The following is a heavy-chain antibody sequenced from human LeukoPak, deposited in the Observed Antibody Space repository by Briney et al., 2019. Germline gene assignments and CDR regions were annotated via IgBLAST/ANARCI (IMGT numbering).Heavy chain of an antibody. Sequence: PSETLSLTCAVYGGSFSGYYWTWIRQPPGKGLEWIGEINHSGSTNYNPSLKSRVTISVDTSKNQFSLKLSSVTAADTAVYYCARGSYCSGGSCYSEKYYYMDVWGKGTTVTVS. CDR3: ARGSYCSGGSCYSEKYYYMDV. V-gene: IGHV4-34*01. J-gene: IGHJ6*03. CDR1: GGSFSGYY. CDR2: INHSGST. D-gene: IGHD2-15*01.